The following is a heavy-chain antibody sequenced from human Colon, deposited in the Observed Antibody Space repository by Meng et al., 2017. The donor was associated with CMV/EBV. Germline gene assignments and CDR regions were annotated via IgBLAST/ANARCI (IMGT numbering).Heavy chain of an antibody. V-gene: IGHV3-11*01. CDR2: ISSSGGTI. J-gene: IGHJ6*02. CDR1: GFTFSDYY. CDR3: ARLFNNYHYAMDV. Sequence: GGSLRLSCAASGFTFSDYYMSWIRRAPGKGLEWVSYISSSGGTIYYADSVKGRFTISRDNAKNSLYLQMNSLRAEDTAVYYCARLFNNYHYAMDVWGQGSTVTVSS.